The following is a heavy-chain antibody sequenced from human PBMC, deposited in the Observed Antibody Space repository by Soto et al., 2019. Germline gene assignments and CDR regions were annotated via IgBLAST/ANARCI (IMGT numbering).Heavy chain of an antibody. CDR2: IKRDGRGE. CDR3: AKGGVSYAECES. V-gene: IGHV3-7*01. Sequence: EVQLVESGGGLVQPGGSLTLSCAASGSTFSDYWMSWVRQAPGKGLEWVANIKRDGRGEYYIDSVKGRFTISRDNAQNSLFLRMNSLRADDTAMYYCAKGGVSYAECESWGQGTLVTVSS. D-gene: IGHD2-8*01. J-gene: IGHJ5*02. CDR1: GSTFSDYW.